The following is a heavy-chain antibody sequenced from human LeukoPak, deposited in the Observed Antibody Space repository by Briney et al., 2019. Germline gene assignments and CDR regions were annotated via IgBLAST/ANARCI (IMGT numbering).Heavy chain of an antibody. V-gene: IGHV4-59*13. Sequence: SETLSLTCTVSGGSISSYYWSWIRKPPGGGLEWIGYIYYSGSTNYNPSLKSRVTISVDTSKNQFSLKLSSVTAADTAVYYCARAAEPYTPFDYWGQGTLVTVSS. CDR3: ARAAEPYTPFDY. CDR1: GGSISSYY. D-gene: IGHD1-14*01. J-gene: IGHJ4*02. CDR2: IYYSGST.